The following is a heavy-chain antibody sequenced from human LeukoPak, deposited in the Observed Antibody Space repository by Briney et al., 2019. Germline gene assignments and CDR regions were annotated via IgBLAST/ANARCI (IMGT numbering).Heavy chain of an antibody. J-gene: IGHJ6*03. V-gene: IGHV4-34*01. CDR1: GGSFSGYH. CDR3: ARGRHDITMIVVVMTSVSYYLDV. D-gene: IGHD3-22*01. Sequence: SETLYLTCAVYGGSFSGYHWTWIRQSPGKGLEWIGDINPSGSTYYNPSLKSRLTISVDTSKNQFSLKLRSVTAADTAVYYCARGRHDITMIVVVMTSVSYYLDVWGKGTTVTVS. CDR2: INPSGST.